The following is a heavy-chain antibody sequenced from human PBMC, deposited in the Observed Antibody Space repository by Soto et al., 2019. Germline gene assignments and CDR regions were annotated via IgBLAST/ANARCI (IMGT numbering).Heavy chain of an antibody. V-gene: IGHV1-8*01. D-gene: IGHD1-26*01. CDR1: GYTFTSYD. J-gene: IGHJ4*02. CDR3: ARTRWELLRLDY. CDR2: MNPNSGNT. Sequence: QVQLVQSGAEVKKPGASVKVSCKASGYTFTSYDINWVRQAPGQGLEWMGWMNPNSGNTGYAQKFQGRVNMTRNTSISTAYMELSSLRSEDTAVYYCARTRWELLRLDYWGQGTLVTVSS.